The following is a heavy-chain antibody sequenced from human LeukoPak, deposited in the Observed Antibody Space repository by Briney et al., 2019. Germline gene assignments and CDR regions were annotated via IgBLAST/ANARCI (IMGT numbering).Heavy chain of an antibody. Sequence: PSETLSLTCTVSGGSISSHYWSWIRQPAGKGLEWIGRIYTSGSTNYNPSLKSRVTMSVDKTKNQFSLKLSSVTAADTAVYYCARESYGSGSYPNYYFDYWGQGTLVTVSS. D-gene: IGHD3-10*01. CDR2: IYTSGST. CDR1: GGSISSHY. J-gene: IGHJ4*02. CDR3: ARESYGSGSYPNYYFDY. V-gene: IGHV4-4*07.